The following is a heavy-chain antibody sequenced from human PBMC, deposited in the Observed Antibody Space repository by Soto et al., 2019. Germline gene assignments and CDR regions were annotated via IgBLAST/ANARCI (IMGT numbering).Heavy chain of an antibody. CDR1: GFTVSSNY. J-gene: IGHJ4*02. V-gene: IGHV3-53*04. D-gene: IGHD1-26*01. CDR2: IYSGGST. CDR3: AGGIRSGSYPLDY. Sequence: EVQLVESGGGLVQPGGSLRLSCAASGFTVSSNYMSWVRQAPGKGLEWVSVIYSGGSTYYADSVKGRCTISRHNSKNTLYLQMNSLRAEDTAVYYCAGGIRSGSYPLDYWGQGTLVTVSS.